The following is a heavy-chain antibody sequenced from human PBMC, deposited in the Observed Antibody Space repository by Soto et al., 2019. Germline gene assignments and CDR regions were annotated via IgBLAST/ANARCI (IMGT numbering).Heavy chain of an antibody. CDR3: ARDPSWSYRRYYYDY. Sequence: PGGSLRLSCAASGFTFSSYAMHWVRQAPGKGLEWVAVISYDGSNKYYADSVKGRFTISRDNSKNTLYLQMNSLRAEDTAVYYCARDPSWSYRRYYYDYWGQGTLVTVSS. D-gene: IGHD1-26*01. CDR2: ISYDGSNK. CDR1: GFTFSSYA. V-gene: IGHV3-30-3*01. J-gene: IGHJ4*02.